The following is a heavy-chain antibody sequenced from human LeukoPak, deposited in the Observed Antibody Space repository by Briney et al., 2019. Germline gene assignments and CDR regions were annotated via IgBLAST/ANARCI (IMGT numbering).Heavy chain of an antibody. J-gene: IGHJ4*02. CDR2: IYSGGST. Sequence: PGGSLRLSCAASGFTVSSNYMSWVRQAPGKGPEWVSVIYSGGSTYYADSVKGRFTISRDNSKNTLYLQMNSLRAEDTTVYYCARVSSGYDWTFDYWGQGTLVTVSS. CDR1: GFTVSSNY. CDR3: ARVSSGYDWTFDY. V-gene: IGHV3-53*01. D-gene: IGHD5-12*01.